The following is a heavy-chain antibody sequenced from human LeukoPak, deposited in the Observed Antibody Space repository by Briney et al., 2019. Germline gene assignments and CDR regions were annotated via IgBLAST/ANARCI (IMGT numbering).Heavy chain of an antibody. CDR3: ARGDYYDSSGYSPLDY. D-gene: IGHD3-22*01. Sequence: GGSLRLSCAASGFTFSSYWMSWDRQAPGKGLEWVANIKQDGSEKYYVDSVKGRFTISRDNAKNSLYLQMNSLRAEDTAVYYCARGDYYDSSGYSPLDYWGQGTLVTVSS. CDR2: IKQDGSEK. V-gene: IGHV3-7*01. J-gene: IGHJ4*02. CDR1: GFTFSSYW.